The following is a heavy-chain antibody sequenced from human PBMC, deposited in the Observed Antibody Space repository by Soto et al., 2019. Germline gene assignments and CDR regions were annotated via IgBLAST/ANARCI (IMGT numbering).Heavy chain of an antibody. CDR3: ARSPSWETTVTPYYFDY. CDR2: MNPKSANT. V-gene: IGHV1-8*01. J-gene: IGHJ4*02. CDR1: GYTFTSYD. Sequence: KVSCKASGYTFTSYDINWVRQATGQGLEWMGWMNPKSANTGYAQNFQGRVTMTRNTSISTAYMELSSLRSEDTAVYYCARSPSWETTVTPYYFDYWGQGTLVTVSS. D-gene: IGHD4-17*01.